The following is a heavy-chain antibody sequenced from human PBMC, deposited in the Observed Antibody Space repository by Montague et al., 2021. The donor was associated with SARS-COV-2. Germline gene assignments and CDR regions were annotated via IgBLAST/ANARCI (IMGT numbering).Heavy chain of an antibody. J-gene: IGHJ6*02. D-gene: IGHD3-10*01. CDR2: IYFSGRT. V-gene: IGHV4-59*01. Sequence: SETLSPTCTVSGGSIDYYFWTWIRQPPGERMQWTGYIYFSGRTMYNPALKSRLTISLDRPKNQFSLNLRSVTAADTAIYYCARGEWVYGSGTHDSATNFVYKGVDVWGPGTTVTVSS. CDR3: ARGEWVYGSGTHDSATNFVYKGVDV. CDR1: GGSIDYYF.